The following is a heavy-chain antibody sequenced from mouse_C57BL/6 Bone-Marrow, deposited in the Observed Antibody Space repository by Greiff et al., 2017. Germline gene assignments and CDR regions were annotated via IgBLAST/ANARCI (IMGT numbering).Heavy chain of an antibody. CDR1: GFTFSDYG. CDR2: ISSGSSTI. J-gene: IGHJ2*01. CDR3: ARNRRYYFDY. Sequence: EVQLVESGGGLVKPGGSLKLSCAASGFTFSDYGMHWVRQAPEKGLEWVAYISSGSSTIYSADTVKGRFTISRDNAKNTLFLQMTSLRSEDTAMYYCARNRRYYFDYWGQGTTLTVSS. D-gene: IGHD1-1*01. V-gene: IGHV5-17*01.